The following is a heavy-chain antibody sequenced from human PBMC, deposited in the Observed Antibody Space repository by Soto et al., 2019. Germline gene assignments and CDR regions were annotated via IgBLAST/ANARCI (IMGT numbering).Heavy chain of an antibody. D-gene: IGHD2-15*01. CDR3: ARFCSGGSCYPFYYYGMDV. V-gene: IGHV1-69*12. CDR2: IIPIFGTA. J-gene: IGHJ6*02. CDR1: GDTLTKYV. Sequence: QVQLVQSGAEVKKPGSSVKVSCKASGDTLTKYVLSWVRQAPGQGLEWMGGIIPIFGTANYPQKFQGRVTITADESTNTAYMELSSLRSEDTAVYYCARFCSGGSCYPFYYYGMDVWGQGTTVTVSS.